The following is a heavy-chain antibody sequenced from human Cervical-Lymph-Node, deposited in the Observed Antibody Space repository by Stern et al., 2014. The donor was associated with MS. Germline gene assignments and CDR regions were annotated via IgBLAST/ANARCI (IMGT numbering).Heavy chain of an antibody. CDR3: ARDQRGITIFGVVTDYYYLGMDV. V-gene: IGHV1-2*02. Sequence: QVQLVESGAEVKKPGASVKVSCKTSGYIFTGYYIHWVRQAPGQGLEWMAWINPNTGGTKYAQKFKGRVTMSRDKSISTAYVELSSLTSDDTAVYYCARDQRGITIFGVVTDYYYLGMDVWGQGTTVTVSS. CDR1: GYIFTGYY. J-gene: IGHJ6*02. CDR2: INPNTGGT. D-gene: IGHD3-3*01.